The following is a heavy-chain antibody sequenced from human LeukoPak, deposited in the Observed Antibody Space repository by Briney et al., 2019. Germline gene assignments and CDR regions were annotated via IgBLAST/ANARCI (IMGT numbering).Heavy chain of an antibody. J-gene: IGHJ4*02. CDR2: INSDGSST. V-gene: IGHV3-74*01. D-gene: IGHD3-22*01. CDR1: GFTFSSYW. CDR3: AREELMVVVAPDY. Sequence: GGSLRLSCAASGFTFSSYWMHWVRQAPGKRLVWVSRINSDGSSTSYADSVKGRFTISSDNAKNTLYLQMNSLRAEDTAVYYCAREELMVVVAPDYWGQGTLVTVSS.